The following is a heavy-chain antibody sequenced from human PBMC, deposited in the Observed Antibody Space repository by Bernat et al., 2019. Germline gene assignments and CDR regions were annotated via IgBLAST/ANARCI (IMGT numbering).Heavy chain of an antibody. CDR1: GFTFSSYW. CDR2: IKQEGSEK. Sequence: EVQLVESGGGLVQPGGSLRLPCAASGFTFSSYWMSWVRQAPGKGLEGVANIKQEGSEKYYVDSVKGRFTISRDNAKSSLYLQMNSLRAEDAAVYYCARAFEEWLVKRYWYFDLWGRGTLVTVSS. CDR3: ARAFEEWLVKRYWYFDL. J-gene: IGHJ2*01. D-gene: IGHD6-19*01. V-gene: IGHV3-7*01.